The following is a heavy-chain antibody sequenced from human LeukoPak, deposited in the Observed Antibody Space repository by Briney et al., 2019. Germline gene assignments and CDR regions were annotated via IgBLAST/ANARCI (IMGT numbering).Heavy chain of an antibody. J-gene: IGHJ6*02. CDR2: INPNSGGT. Sequence: ASVKVSCKASGYTFTGYYMHWVRQAPGQGLEWMGWINPNSGGTNYAQKFQGRVTMTRDTSISTAYMELSSLRSEDTAVYYCALLIVPAAIRPYYYYGMDVWGQGTTVTVSS. CDR3: ALLIVPAAIRPYYYYGMDV. V-gene: IGHV1-2*02. D-gene: IGHD2-2*02. CDR1: GYTFTGYY.